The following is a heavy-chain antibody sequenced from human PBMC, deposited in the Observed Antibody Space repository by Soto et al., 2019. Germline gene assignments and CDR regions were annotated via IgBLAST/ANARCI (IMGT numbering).Heavy chain of an antibody. CDR3: ARDSSAASYNWFDP. D-gene: IGHD2-2*01. CDR1: GFSISSYY. J-gene: IGHJ5*02. Sequence: SETLSLTWTVAGFSISSYYLSWIRPPPGKGLEWIGYIYYSGSTNYNPSLKSRVTISVDTSKNQFSLKLSSVTAADTAVYYCARDSSAASYNWFDPWGQGTLVTVSS. CDR2: IYYSGST. V-gene: IGHV4-59*01.